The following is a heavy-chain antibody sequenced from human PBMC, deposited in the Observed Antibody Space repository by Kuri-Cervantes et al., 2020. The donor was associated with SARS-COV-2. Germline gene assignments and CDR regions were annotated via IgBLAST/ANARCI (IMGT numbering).Heavy chain of an antibody. J-gene: IGHJ4*02. CDR1: GYTFTSYA. Sequence: SVKVSCKASGYTFTSYAISWVRQAPGQGLEWMGRIIPIFGTANYAQKFQGRVTITADESTSTAYMELSSLRSEDTAVYYCARDCKDSSSSSTFDYWGQGTLVTVSS. D-gene: IGHD6-6*01. CDR2: IIPIFGTA. CDR3: ARDCKDSSSSSTFDY. V-gene: IGHV1-69*13.